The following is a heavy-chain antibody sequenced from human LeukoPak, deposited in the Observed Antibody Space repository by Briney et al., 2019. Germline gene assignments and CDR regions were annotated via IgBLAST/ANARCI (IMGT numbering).Heavy chain of an antibody. CDR1: GYPFIAYY. Sequence: ASVKVSCKSSGYPFIAYYIHRVRQAPGQGLEWMGWINPKSGDTKYAQKFQGRVTMTRDMSISTAHMELSGLRSDDTAVYYCARSQLGDFWGQGTLVTVSS. J-gene: IGHJ4*02. CDR3: ARSQLGDF. CDR2: INPKSGDT. V-gene: IGHV1-2*02. D-gene: IGHD7-27*01.